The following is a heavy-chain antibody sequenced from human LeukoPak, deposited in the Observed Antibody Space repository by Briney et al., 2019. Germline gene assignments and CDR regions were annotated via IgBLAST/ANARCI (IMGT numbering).Heavy chain of an antibody. V-gene: IGHV4-59*01. CDR3: ARDRTTMVRGAAGYYYYYGMDV. CDR1: GGSISSYY. CDR2: IYYSGST. D-gene: IGHD3-10*01. J-gene: IGHJ6*02. Sequence: SETLSLTCTVSGGSISSYYWSWIQQPPGKGLEWIGYIYYSGSTNYNPSLKSRVTISVDTSKNQFSLKLSSVTAADTAVYYCARDRTTMVRGAAGYYYYYGMDVWGQGTTVTVSS.